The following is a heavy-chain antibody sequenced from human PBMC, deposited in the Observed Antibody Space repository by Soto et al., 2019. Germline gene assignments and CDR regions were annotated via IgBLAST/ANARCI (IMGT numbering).Heavy chain of an antibody. CDR2: IIPILGIA. D-gene: IGHD2-2*01. V-gene: IGHV1-69*04. CDR1: GGTFSSYT. Sequence: ASVKVSCKASGGTFSSYTISWVRQAPGQGLEWMGRIIPILGIANYGQKFQGRVTITADKSTSTAYMELSSLRSEDTAVYYCAREPAAISYFYYYYGMDVWGQGTTVTVSS. CDR3: AREPAAISYFYYYYGMDV. J-gene: IGHJ6*02.